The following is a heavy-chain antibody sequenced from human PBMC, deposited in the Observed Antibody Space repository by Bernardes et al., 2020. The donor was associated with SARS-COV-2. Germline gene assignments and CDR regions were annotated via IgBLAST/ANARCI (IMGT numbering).Heavy chain of an antibody. J-gene: IGHJ3*02. V-gene: IGHV3-30*04. Sequence: GGSLRLSCAASGFTFSSYAMHWVRQAPGKGLEWVSYISYDGSNIYYADSVKGRFTISRDNSKNTLYLQMNSLRAEDTAVYYCSRGSFIVVVPAAIVRPTTPNDAFDIWSQGTRVTVSS. CDR3: SRGSFIVVVPAAIVRPTTPNDAFDI. CDR2: ISYDGSNI. CDR1: GFTFSSYA. D-gene: IGHD2-2*02.